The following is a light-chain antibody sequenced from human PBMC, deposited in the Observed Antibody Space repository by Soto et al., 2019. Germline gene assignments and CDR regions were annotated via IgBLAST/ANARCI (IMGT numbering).Light chain of an antibody. CDR2: GAS. CDR3: HQYNNWPPWT. Sequence: EISVTQSPATRSVSPGERATLSCRASQSVSSNLAWYQQKPGQAPRLLIYGASTRATGVPARFSGSGSGTEFTLTISSLQTEDFAVYYCHQYNNWPPWTFGQGTKV. J-gene: IGKJ1*01. CDR1: QSVSSN. V-gene: IGKV3-15*01.